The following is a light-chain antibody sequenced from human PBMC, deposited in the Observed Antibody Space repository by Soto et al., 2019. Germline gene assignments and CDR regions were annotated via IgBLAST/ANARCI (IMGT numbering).Light chain of an antibody. CDR2: WAS. J-gene: IGKJ4*01. CDR3: QQYFSAPLT. V-gene: IGKV4-1*01. CDR1: QSVLHSSNNKNY. Sequence: DIVMTQSPDSLAVSLGERATINCKSSQSVLHSSNNKNYLAWYQQKPGQPPKLLIYWASTRGSGVPDGFGASGSGTDFTLTISSLQAEDVAVYYCQQYFSAPLTFGGGTKVGIK.